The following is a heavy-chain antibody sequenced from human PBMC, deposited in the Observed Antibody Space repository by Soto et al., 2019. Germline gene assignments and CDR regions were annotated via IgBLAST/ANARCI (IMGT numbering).Heavy chain of an antibody. D-gene: IGHD3-3*01. CDR1: GGTFNSYA. J-gene: IGHJ3*02. Sequence: QVQLVQSGAEVKKPGSSVKVSCKASGGTFNSYAISWVRQAPGQGLEWMGGVIPLYGTPNYAQNVQGIVTITADRSTSTGYMELSSLTSEDTAVYYCARPFLVWLYDAFHIWGQGTMVTVSS. CDR2: VIPLYGTP. V-gene: IGHV1-69*06. CDR3: ARPFLVWLYDAFHI.